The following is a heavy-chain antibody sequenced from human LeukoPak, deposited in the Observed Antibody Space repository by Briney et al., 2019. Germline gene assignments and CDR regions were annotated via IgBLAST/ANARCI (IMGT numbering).Heavy chain of an antibody. D-gene: IGHD2/OR15-2a*01. CDR2: ISGSDGST. CDR3: AKDSAKKYDDY. V-gene: IGHV3-23*01. CDR1: GFTFSSYA. J-gene: IGHJ4*02. Sequence: RPGGSLRLSCAASGFTFSSYAMSWVRQAPGKGLEWVSGISGSDGSTNYADSVKGRFTISRENSKNTLYLQMDSLRAEDTAVYYCAKDSAKKYDDYWGQGTLVTVSS.